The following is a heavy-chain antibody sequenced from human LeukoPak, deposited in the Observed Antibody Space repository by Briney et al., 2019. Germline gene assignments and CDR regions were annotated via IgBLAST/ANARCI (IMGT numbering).Heavy chain of an antibody. Sequence: SETLSLTCSVSGGSISAGGYSWNWIRQPPGKGLEWIGFVTHSGGTFYSPSLESRVIISVDRSRNQFSLSLKSVTAADTAIYYCARDLSRAFDIWGHGTMVTVSS. J-gene: IGHJ3*02. CDR3: ARDLSRAFDI. CDR1: GGSISAGGYS. CDR2: VTHSGGT. V-gene: IGHV4-30-2*01. D-gene: IGHD2/OR15-2a*01.